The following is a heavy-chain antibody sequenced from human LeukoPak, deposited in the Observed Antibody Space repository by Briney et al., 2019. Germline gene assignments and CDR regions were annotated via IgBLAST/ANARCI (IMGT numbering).Heavy chain of an antibody. V-gene: IGHV1-2*02. CDR2: INPNGGTT. J-gene: IGHJ2*01. D-gene: IGHD2-15*01. CDR3: ARDPCGTWYLDL. Sequence: ASVKVSCKASGYTFTGYYMNWVRQAPGQGLEWIGWINPNGGTTNYAQKFKGRFTMPRDPSISTAFIERSRLRCEDPGVYYCARDPCGTWYLDLWGRDT. CDR1: GYTFTGYY.